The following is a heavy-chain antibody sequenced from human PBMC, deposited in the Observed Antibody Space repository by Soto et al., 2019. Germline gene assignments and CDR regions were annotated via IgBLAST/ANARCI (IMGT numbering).Heavy chain of an antibody. D-gene: IGHD3-22*01. Sequence: SETLSITCAVSGGSISRGGYSWRWSRQPPGKCLEWIGYIYHSGSTYYNPSLKSRVTISVDRSKNQFSLKLSSVTAADTAVYYCARGGNNHYYHSNSDYYYYGMDVWGQGTKVS. J-gene: IGHJ6*02. CDR3: ARGGNNHYYHSNSDYYYYGMDV. CDR2: IYHSGST. CDR1: GGSISRGGYS. V-gene: IGHV4-30-2*01.